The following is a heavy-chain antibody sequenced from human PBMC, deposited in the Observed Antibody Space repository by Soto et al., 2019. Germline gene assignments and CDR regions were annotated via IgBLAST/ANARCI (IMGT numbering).Heavy chain of an antibody. D-gene: IGHD5-18*01. Sequence: GGSLRLSCAASGFTFSDYGIHWVRQVPGKGLEWVSVICYYGSNIFYADSVKGRFTISRDNSKNTLYLQMNSLRAEDTAVYYCARDVSSYSYGPDSYAGMDVWGQGTTVTSP. V-gene: IGHV3-33*08. J-gene: IGHJ6*02. CDR2: ICYYGSNI. CDR1: GFTFSDYG. CDR3: ARDVSSYSYGPDSYAGMDV.